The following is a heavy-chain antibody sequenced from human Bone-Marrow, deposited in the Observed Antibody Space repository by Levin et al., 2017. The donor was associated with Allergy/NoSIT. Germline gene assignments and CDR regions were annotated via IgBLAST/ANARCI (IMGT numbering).Heavy chain of an antibody. V-gene: IGHV4-31*03. CDR3: ARDNRWSGELSSPLFDS. D-gene: IGHD3-10*01. Sequence: SETLSLTCSVSGGSISSGGMYWSWIRQHPGKGLEWIGHIYNRGSTDYNPSLKSRVTISVDRSRNQFSLKLSSVTVADTAVFYCARDNRWSGELSSPLFDSWGQGLLVTVSS. J-gene: IGHJ4*02. CDR2: IYNRGST. CDR1: GGSISSGGMY.